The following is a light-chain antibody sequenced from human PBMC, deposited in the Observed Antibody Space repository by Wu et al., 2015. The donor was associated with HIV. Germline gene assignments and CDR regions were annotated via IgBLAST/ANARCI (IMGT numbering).Light chain of an antibody. CDR3: QQYGDSPLT. CDR1: QSISSHY. J-gene: IGKJ2*01. Sequence: EIVLTQSPGTLSLSPGERATLSCRASQSISSHYLAWYLQRPGQPPRLLIYGASNRATDISDRLSGSGSGSNFTLTITTVEADDFGVYYCQQYGDSPLTFGQGTKLE. V-gene: IGKV3-20*01. CDR2: GAS.